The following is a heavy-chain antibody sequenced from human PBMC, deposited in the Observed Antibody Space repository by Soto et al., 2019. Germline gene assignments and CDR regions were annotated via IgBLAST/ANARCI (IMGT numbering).Heavy chain of an antibody. D-gene: IGHD3-9*01. CDR2: ISGSGSTT. V-gene: IGHV3-23*01. CDR3: AKVVKYDVLTGYYKGPDYYGMDV. CDR1: GFTFSIYS. Sequence: VGSLRLSCAASGFTFSIYSMNWVRQAPGKGLEWVSLISGSGSTTYYADSVEGRFTISRDNSKNTLYLEMDSLRAEDTAVYYCAKVVKYDVLTGYYKGPDYYGMDVWGQGTTVTVSS. J-gene: IGHJ6*02.